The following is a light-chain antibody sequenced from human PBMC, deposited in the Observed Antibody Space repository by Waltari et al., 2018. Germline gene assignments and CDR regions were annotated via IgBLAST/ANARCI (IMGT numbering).Light chain of an antibody. CDR3: QQSYSTPFT. V-gene: IGKV3-15*01. CDR1: QSVSSN. Sequence: EIGMTQSPATLSVSPRERATLSRRASQSVSSNLAWYQQKPGQAPRLLIYGATTRATGIPARFSGSGSGTEFTLTISSLQPEDFATYYCQQSYSTPFTFGPGTKVDIK. J-gene: IGKJ3*01. CDR2: GAT.